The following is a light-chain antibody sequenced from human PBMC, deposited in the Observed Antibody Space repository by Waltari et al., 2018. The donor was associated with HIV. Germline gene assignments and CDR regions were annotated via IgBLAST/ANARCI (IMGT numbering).Light chain of an antibody. CDR2: RNN. J-gene: IGLJ3*02. CDR3: AAWDGSLSGQWV. V-gene: IGLV1-47*01. CDR1: SSNIGSNY. Sequence: QSVLTQPPSASGTPGQSVTISCSGSSSNIGSNYVYWYQQRPGTAPKLLIYRNNQRPSGVPDRFSGSKSGTSASLAISGLRSEDEADYYCAAWDGSLSGQWVFGGGTKLTVL.